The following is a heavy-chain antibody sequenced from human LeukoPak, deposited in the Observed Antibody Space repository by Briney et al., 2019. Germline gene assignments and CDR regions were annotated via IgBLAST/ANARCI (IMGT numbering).Heavy chain of an antibody. J-gene: IGHJ5*02. V-gene: IGHV4-4*02. Sequence: SETLSLTCAISGASISSTNWWIWVRQPPGKGLEWTGEMHHSGRTNYNPSLKSRITISVDKSKNQVFLRLNSVAAAETALYYCARAQEGCSRASCYLEPWGQGTLATVSS. CDR1: GASISSTNW. CDR2: MHHSGRT. D-gene: IGHD2-2*01. CDR3: ARAQEGCSRASCYLEP.